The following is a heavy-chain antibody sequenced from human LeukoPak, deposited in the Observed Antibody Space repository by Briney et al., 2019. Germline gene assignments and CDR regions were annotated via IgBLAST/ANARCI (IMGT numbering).Heavy chain of an antibody. J-gene: IGHJ3*02. CDR2: INPSGGST. V-gene: IGHV1-46*01. D-gene: IGHD6-13*01. CDR3: ARDPGKAAAASTWGAFDI. CDR1: GYTFTSYY. Sequence: ASVKVSCKASGYTFTSYYMHWVRQAPGQGLEWMGIINPSGGSTSYALKFQGRVTMTRDTSTSTVYMELSSLRSEDTAVYYCARDPGKAAAASTWGAFDIWGQGTMVTVSS.